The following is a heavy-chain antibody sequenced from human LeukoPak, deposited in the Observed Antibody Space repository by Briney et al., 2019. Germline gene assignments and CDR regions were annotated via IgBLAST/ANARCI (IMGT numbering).Heavy chain of an antibody. CDR2: IWYDGIDK. CDR1: GFTFSSYA. Sequence: PGGSLRLSCAASGFTFSSYAIHWVRQAPGKGLEWVAVIWYDGIDKYCEDSVKGRFTISRDNSKNTAYLQMNSLRAEDTAVYYCARGRPSRTYYFDFWGQGTLVTVSS. V-gene: IGHV3-33*01. D-gene: IGHD6-13*01. CDR3: ARGRPSRTYYFDF. J-gene: IGHJ4*02.